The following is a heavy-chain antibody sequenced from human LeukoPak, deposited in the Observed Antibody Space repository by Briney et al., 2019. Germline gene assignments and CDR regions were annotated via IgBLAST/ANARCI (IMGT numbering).Heavy chain of an antibody. D-gene: IGHD6-13*01. CDR1: GYTFTGYY. CDR3: AREGGIAAVGVWFDP. CDR2: INPNSGGT. J-gene: IGHJ5*02. Sequence: GASVKVSCKASGYTFTGYYMHWVRQAPGQGLEWMGWINPNSGGTNYAQKFQGRVTMTRDTSISTAYMELSRLRSDDTAVYYCAREGGIAAVGVWFDPWGQGTLVTVSS. V-gene: IGHV1-2*02.